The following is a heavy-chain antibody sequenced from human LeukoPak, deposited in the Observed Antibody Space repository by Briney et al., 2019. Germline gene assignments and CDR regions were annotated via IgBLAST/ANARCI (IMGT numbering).Heavy chain of an antibody. D-gene: IGHD5-24*01. CDR3: ARSRGRLVSWLQLGYYFDY. CDR2: INHSGST. J-gene: IGHJ4*02. Sequence: TSETLSLTCAVYGGSFSGYYWSWIRQPPGKGLEWIGEINHSGSTNYNPSLKSRVTISVDASKNQFSLKLSSVTAADTAVYYCARSRGRLVSWLQLGYYFDYWGQGTLVTVSS. V-gene: IGHV4-34*01. CDR1: GGSFSGYY.